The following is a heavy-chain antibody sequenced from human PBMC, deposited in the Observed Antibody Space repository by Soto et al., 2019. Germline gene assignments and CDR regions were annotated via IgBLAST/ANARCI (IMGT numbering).Heavy chain of an antibody. J-gene: IGHJ5*02. CDR3: VRRHVSATGIDWFDP. D-gene: IGHD6-13*01. V-gene: IGHV1-3*01. Sequence: XSVKVSCEASGYTFTSYGIHWGRQAPGQRLEWMGWINAANGDTKYSPKFQGRVTITRDTSASTAYMELSSLRSEDTAVYYCVRRHVSATGIDWFDPWGQGTLVTVSS. CDR1: GYTFTSYG. CDR2: INAANGDT.